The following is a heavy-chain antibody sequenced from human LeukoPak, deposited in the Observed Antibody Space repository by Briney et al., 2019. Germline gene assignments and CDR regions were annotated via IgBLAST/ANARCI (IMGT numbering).Heavy chain of an antibody. CDR1: GFTFSSYG. CDR3: AKAPPAGGHSYGWSFDY. Sequence: PGGSLRLPCAASGFTFSSYGMHWVRQAPGKGLEWVAVISYDGSNKYYGDSVKGRFTISRDNSENTLYLQMNSLRAEDTAVYYCAKAPPAGGHSYGWSFDYWGQGILVTVSS. J-gene: IGHJ4*02. CDR2: ISYDGSNK. V-gene: IGHV3-30*18. D-gene: IGHD5-18*01.